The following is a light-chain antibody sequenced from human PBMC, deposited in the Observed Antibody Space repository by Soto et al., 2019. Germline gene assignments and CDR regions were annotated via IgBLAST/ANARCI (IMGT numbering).Light chain of an antibody. V-gene: IGKV1-17*01. Sequence: DIQITQSPSSLSASVGDRVTITCRASQGIRDALGWYQQKPGKAPKRLIYAASSLQSGVPSRFSGSGSGTEFTLTISSLQPEDFALYYCLHHNSYPQTFGQGTKVEIK. CDR1: QGIRDA. CDR3: LHHNSYPQT. J-gene: IGKJ1*01. CDR2: AAS.